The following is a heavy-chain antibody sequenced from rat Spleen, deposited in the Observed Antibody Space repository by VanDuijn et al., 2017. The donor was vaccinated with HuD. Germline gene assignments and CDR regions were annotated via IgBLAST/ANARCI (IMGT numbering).Heavy chain of an antibody. J-gene: IGHJ3*01. CDR3: ARRHYSGNWFAY. Sequence: EVQLVESDGGLVQPGRSLKLSCAASGFTFSDYFMAWVRQAPTKGLEWVATTSYDGRRTYYRDSVKGRFTISRDNAKSTLYLQMDSLRSEDTATYYCARRHYSGNWFAYWGQGTLVTVSS. CDR2: TSYDGRRT. CDR1: GFTFSDYF. V-gene: IGHV5-29*01. D-gene: IGHD1-1*01.